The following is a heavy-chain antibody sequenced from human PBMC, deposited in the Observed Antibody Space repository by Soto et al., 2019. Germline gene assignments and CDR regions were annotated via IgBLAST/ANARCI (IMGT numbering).Heavy chain of an antibody. CDR1: GFTVSSYA. D-gene: IGHD6-19*01. Sequence: PGGSLRISCAASGFTVSSYAMNWVRQAPEEGLDWVSAIRGSGGSTYYADSVKGRFTISRDNSKNTLYLQMSSLRAEDTAVYYCVKDERIAVAGTRDELYSYYGMDVWGQGTTVTVSS. V-gene: IGHV3-64D*08. CDR2: IRGSGGST. J-gene: IGHJ6*02. CDR3: VKDERIAVAGTRDELYSYYGMDV.